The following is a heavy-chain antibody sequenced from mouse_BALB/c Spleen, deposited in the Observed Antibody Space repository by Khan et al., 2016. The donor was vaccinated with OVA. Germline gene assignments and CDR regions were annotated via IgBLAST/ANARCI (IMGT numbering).Heavy chain of an antibody. CDR1: GDSITSGY. V-gene: IGHV3-8*02. J-gene: IGHJ3*01. CDR2: IIYTGYN. CDR3: ARSTYRYAFVY. D-gene: IGHD2-12*01. Sequence: EVQLQESGPSLVKPSQTLSLTCSVTGDSITSGYRNWIRKFPGNKLEYMGYIIYTGYNYYNPSLKSRISITRHTSKNQYYLQLSSVTDEDTATYYCARSTYRYAFVYWGQGTLVTVSA.